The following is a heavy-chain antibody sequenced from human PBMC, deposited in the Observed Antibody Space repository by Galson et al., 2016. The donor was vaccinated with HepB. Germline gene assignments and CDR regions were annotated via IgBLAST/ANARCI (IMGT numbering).Heavy chain of an antibody. Sequence: SLRLSCAASGFTFSSYGMHWVRQAPGRGLEWVAVISYDGSNKYYADSVKGRFTISRDNSKNTLYLQMNSLRAEDTAVYYCAKDRSSQQLVLLYYYYGMDVWGKGTTVTVSS. D-gene: IGHD6-13*01. CDR2: ISYDGSNK. V-gene: IGHV3-30*18. CDR3: AKDRSSQQLVLLYYYYGMDV. CDR1: GFTFSSYG. J-gene: IGHJ6*04.